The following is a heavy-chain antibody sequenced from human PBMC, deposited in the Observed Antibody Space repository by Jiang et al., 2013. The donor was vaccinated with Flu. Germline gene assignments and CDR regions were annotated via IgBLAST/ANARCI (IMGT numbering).Heavy chain of an antibody. CDR3: ARHRTLAGVVIAYNWFDP. V-gene: IGHV4-39*01. CDR2: IYYSGST. D-gene: IGHD2-21*01. CDR1: GGSISSGSYY. Sequence: LLKPSETLSLTCSVSGGSISSGSYYWAWIRQPPGKGLEWFGSIYYSGSTYSNPSLKSRVTISVDTSKNQFSLKLSSVTAADTAVYYCARHRTLAGVVIAYNWFDPWGQGILVTVSS. J-gene: IGHJ5*02.